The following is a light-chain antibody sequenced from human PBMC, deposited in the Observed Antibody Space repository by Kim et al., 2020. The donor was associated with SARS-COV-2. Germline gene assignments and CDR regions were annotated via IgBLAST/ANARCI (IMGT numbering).Light chain of an antibody. V-gene: IGKV3-15*01. CDR2: GAS. CDR3: QQYNNWPPYT. CDR1: QSVSNN. J-gene: IGKJ2*01. Sequence: VSPGDRATLSCRASQSVSNNLAWYQQKPGQGPRLLIYGASTRATGIPARFSGSGSETEFTLTISSLQSEDFAVYYCQQYNNWPPYTFGQGTKLEI.